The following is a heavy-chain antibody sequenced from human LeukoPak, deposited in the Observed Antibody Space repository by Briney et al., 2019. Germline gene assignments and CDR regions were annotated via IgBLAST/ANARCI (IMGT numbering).Heavy chain of an antibody. CDR2: ISGSGGST. V-gene: IGHV3-23*01. CDR3: AKGYDILTGYSPSAFDI. J-gene: IGHJ3*02. CDR1: GFTFSSYA. D-gene: IGHD3-9*01. Sequence: GGSLRLSCAASGFTFSSYAMSWVRRAPGKGLEWVSAISGSGGSTYYADSVKGRFTISRDNSKNTLYLQMNSLRAEDTAVYYCAKGYDILTGYSPSAFDIWGQGTMVTVSS.